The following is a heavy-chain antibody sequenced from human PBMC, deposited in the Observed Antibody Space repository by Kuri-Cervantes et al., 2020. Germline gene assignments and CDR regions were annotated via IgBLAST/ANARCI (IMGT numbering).Heavy chain of an antibody. CDR3: ANLTQFFPGRYFDY. J-gene: IGHJ4*02. V-gene: IGHV4-59*04. Sequence: SETLSLTCTVSGGSISSYYWSWIRQPPGKGLEWIGYLFYSGSTYYNPALKSRVTISLVKSKNQFSLKLSSVTAADTAAYYCANLTQFFPGRYFDYWGQGTLVTVSS. CDR2: LFYSGST. D-gene: IGHD3-3*01. CDR1: GGSISSYY.